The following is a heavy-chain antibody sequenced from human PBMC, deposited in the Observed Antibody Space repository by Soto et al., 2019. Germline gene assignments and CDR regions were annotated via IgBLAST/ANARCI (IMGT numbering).Heavy chain of an antibody. Sequence: ASVKVSCKASGYTFTSYYMHWVRQAPGQGLEWMGIINPSGGSTSYAQKFQGRVTMTRDTSTSTVYMELSSLRSEDTAVYYCARTMIVVVMNYYYYGMDVWGQGTTVTV. CDR1: GYTFTSYY. CDR2: INPSGGST. D-gene: IGHD3-22*01. J-gene: IGHJ6*02. V-gene: IGHV1-46*01. CDR3: ARTMIVVVMNYYYYGMDV.